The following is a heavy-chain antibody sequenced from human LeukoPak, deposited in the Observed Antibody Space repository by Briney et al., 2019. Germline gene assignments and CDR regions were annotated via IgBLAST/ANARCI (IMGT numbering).Heavy chain of an antibody. CDR3: ARMGAKSAY. Sequence: SETLSLTCTVSGGSISSYYWSWIRQPPGKGLEWIGYIYYSGSTNYNPSLKSRVTISVDTSKNQFSLKVSSVTAADTAVYYCARMGAKSAYWGQGTLVTVSS. CDR2: IYYSGST. D-gene: IGHD1-26*01. CDR1: GGSISSYY. J-gene: IGHJ4*02. V-gene: IGHV4-59*01.